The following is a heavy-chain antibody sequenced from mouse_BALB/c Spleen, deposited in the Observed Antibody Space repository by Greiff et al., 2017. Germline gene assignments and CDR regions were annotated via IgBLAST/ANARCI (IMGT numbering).Heavy chain of an antibody. V-gene: IGHV1-80*01. CDR1: GYAFSSYW. J-gene: IGHJ2*01. CDR3: ASANFDY. CDR2: IYPGDGDT. Sequence: VQVVESGAELVRPGSSVKISCKASGYAFSSYWMNWVKQRPGQGLEWIGQIYPGDGDTNYNGKFKGKATLTADKSSSTAYMQLSSLTSVDSAVYFCASANFDYWGQGTTLTVSS.